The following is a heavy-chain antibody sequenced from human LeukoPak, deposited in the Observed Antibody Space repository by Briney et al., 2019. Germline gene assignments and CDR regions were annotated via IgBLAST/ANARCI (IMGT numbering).Heavy chain of an antibody. CDR1: GGSISSSHW. Sequence: SGTLSLTCAVSGGSISSSHWWCWVRQPPGKGLEWIGEIYHSGGTNYNPSLKSRVTISVDTSKNQFSLKLSSVTAADTAVYYCARAMVVAAKWFDPWGQGTLVTVSS. CDR2: IYHSGGT. J-gene: IGHJ5*02. CDR3: ARAMVVAAKWFDP. D-gene: IGHD2-15*01. V-gene: IGHV4-4*02.